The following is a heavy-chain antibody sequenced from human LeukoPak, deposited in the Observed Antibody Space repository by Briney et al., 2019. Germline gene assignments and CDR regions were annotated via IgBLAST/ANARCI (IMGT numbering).Heavy chain of an antibody. CDR2: ISSSSSYI. D-gene: IGHD5-18*01. V-gene: IGHV3-21*01. Sequence: PGGSLRLSCAASGFTFSSYSMNWVRQAPGKGPEWVSSISSSSSYIYYADSVKGRFTISRDNAKNSLYLQMNSLRAEDTAVYYCARVQDTAMVTGDYWGQGTLVTVSS. CDR3: ARVQDTAMVTGDY. J-gene: IGHJ4*02. CDR1: GFTFSSYS.